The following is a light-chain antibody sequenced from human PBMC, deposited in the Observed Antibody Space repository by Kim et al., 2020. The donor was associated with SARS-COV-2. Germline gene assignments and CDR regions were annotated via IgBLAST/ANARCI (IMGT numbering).Light chain of an antibody. Sequence: QKVSLSCSGSASNLVNNYVSWYQQLPGTAPKLLIYDNNKRPSGIPDRFSGSKSDTSATLGITGLQTGDEADYYCGTWDSSLSAGVFGGGTQLTVL. J-gene: IGLJ3*02. CDR2: DNN. CDR1: ASNLVNNY. V-gene: IGLV1-51*01. CDR3: GTWDSSLSAGV.